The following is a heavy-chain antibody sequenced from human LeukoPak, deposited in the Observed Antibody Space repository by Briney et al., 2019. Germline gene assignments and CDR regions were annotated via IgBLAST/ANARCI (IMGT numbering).Heavy chain of an antibody. CDR2: IYYSGST. J-gene: IGHJ4*02. CDR3: ARDRGYGLDY. V-gene: IGHV4-39*07. D-gene: IGHD5-18*01. CDR1: GGSISSSSYY. Sequence: SETLSLTCTVSGGSISSSSYYWGWIRQPPGKGLEWIGSIYYSGSTYYNPSLKSRVTISVDTSKNQFSLKLSSVTAADTAVYYCARDRGYGLDYWGQGTLVTVSS.